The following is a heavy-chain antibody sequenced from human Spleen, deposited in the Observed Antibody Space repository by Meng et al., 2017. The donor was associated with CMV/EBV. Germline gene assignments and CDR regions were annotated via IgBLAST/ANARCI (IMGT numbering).Heavy chain of an antibody. CDR3: SSYATPVQLP. V-gene: IGHV4-4*02. CDR1: VASINSYVW. J-gene: IGHJ5*02. CDR2: IYQSGST. Sequence: TCAVSVASINSYVWWSWVRQPPGKGLEWIGEIYQSGSTNYNPSLKSRVTISMDKSKIQFSLKLRHATAVDISFSHCSSYATPVQLPWCHPTLVTVSS. D-gene: IGHD2-2*01.